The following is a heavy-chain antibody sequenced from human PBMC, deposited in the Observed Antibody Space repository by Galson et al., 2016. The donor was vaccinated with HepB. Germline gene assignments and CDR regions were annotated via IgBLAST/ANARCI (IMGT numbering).Heavy chain of an antibody. V-gene: IGHV4-4*02. J-gene: IGHJ4*02. CDR3: ARAVRKMRYYFDY. D-gene: IGHD3-3*02. CDR2: IYHSGST. Sequence: ETLSLTCAVSGASISPANWWSWVRQPPGKGLEWIGEIYHSGSTNYSPSLQSRVTISVDKSKNQISLTLGSVTAADTAVYYCARAVRKMRYYFDYWGRGTLVTVSS. CDR1: GASISPANW.